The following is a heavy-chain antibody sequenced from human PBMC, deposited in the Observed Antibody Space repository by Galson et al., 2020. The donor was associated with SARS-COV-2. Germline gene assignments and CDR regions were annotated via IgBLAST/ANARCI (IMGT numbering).Heavy chain of an antibody. D-gene: IGHD3-3*01. CDR3: ARMTQSTIFGVVTSPGWFDP. V-gene: IGHV4-39*07. Sequence: SETLSLTCTVSGGSISSSSYYWGWIRQPPGKGLEWIGSIYYSGSTYYNPSLKSRITISVDTPKNQFSLKLSSVTAADTAVYYCARMTQSTIFGVVTSPGWFDPWGQGTLVTVSS. CDR2: IYYSGST. J-gene: IGHJ5*02. CDR1: GGSISSSSYY.